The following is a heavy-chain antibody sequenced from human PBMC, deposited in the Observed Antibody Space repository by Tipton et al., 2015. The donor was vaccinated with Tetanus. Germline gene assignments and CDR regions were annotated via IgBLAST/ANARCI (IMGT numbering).Heavy chain of an antibody. J-gene: IGHJ4*02. V-gene: IGHV3-23*01. Sequence: TASGFTFSSYAMSWVRQAPGKGLEWVSAISGSGGSTYYADSVKGRFTISRDNSKNTLYLQMNSLRAEDTAVYYCAKGASDNWGSEDYWGQGTLVTVSS. CDR1: GFTFSSYA. CDR2: ISGSGGST. D-gene: IGHD7-27*01. CDR3: AKGASDNWGSEDY.